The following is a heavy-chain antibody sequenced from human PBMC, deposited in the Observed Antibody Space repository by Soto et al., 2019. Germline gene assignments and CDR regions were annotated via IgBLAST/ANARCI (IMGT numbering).Heavy chain of an antibody. J-gene: IGHJ4*02. Sequence: QITLNESGPTVVRPTETLTLTCRFSGFSLTTSGVGVGWIRQSPGKAPEWLALIYWDDDKRYSASLKSRLTINKDTSKNQVVLTVSDLDPTDTATYYRVHRGLRPVFGLVTTSAIYFDFWGQGTPVAVSS. V-gene: IGHV2-5*02. CDR1: GFSLTTSGVG. CDR3: VHRGLRPVFGLVTTSAIYFDF. D-gene: IGHD3-3*01. CDR2: IYWDDDK.